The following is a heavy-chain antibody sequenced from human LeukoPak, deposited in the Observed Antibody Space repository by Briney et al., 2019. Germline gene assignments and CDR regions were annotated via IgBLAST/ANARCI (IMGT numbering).Heavy chain of an antibody. D-gene: IGHD4-23*01. CDR1: GGSLSSYY. J-gene: IGHJ4*02. Sequence: PSETPSLTCTVSGGSLSSYYWSWLRPPPGKGLEWFGYIYYSGSTNYNPSLKSRVTISVDTSKNQFSLNLSSVTAADTAVYYCARGSDYGGELKTDYFDYWGQGTLVTVSS. V-gene: IGHV4-59*01. CDR3: ARGSDYGGELKTDYFDY. CDR2: IYYSGST.